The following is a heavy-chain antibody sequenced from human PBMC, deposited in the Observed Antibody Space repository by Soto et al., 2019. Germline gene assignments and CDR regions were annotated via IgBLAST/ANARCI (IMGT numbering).Heavy chain of an antibody. CDR1: GYRFTTYW. D-gene: IGHD3-10*01. CDR2: ISPTDSDI. CDR3: ARVSRSGYYSFSYGMDV. V-gene: IGHV5-51*01. Sequence: GESLKISCKASGYRFTTYWIGWVRQMPGRGLEWMGTISPTDSDIRYSPSFQGQVTISADRSISTVYLQWSSLKASDTAVYYCARVSRSGYYSFSYGMDVWGQGTTVTVSS. J-gene: IGHJ6*02.